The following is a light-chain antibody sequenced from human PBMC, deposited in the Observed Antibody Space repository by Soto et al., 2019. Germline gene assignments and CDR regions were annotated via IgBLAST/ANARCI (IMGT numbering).Light chain of an antibody. Sequence: DIQMTQSPSTLSGSVGDRVTITCRASQTISSWLAWYQQKPGKAPKLLIYKASTLKSGVPSRFSGSGSGTDFTLTINRLEPEDFAVYYCHQYGSSPGTFGPGTKVDIK. CDR2: KAS. J-gene: IGKJ1*01. CDR1: QTISSW. CDR3: HQYGSSPGT. V-gene: IGKV1-5*03.